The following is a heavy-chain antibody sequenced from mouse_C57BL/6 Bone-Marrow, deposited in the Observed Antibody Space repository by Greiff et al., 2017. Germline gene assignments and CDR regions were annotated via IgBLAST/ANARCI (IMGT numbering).Heavy chain of an antibody. CDR1: GFTFSNYW. CDR2: IRLKSDNYAT. J-gene: IGHJ4*01. V-gene: IGHV6-3*01. D-gene: IGHD3-3*01. Sequence: EVKLMESGGGLVQPGGSMKLSCVASGFTFSNYWMNWVRQSPEKGLEWVAQIRLKSDNYATHYAESVKGRFTISRDDSKSSVYLQMNNLRAEDTGIYYCTGSRGYYAMDYWGQGTSVTVSS. CDR3: TGSRGYYAMDY.